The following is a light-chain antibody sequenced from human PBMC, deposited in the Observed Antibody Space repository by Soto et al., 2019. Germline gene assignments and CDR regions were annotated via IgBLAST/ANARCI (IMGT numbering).Light chain of an antibody. V-gene: IGKV1-5*01. CDR1: QSLSGW. Sequence: DIQLTQIPSTLSASIGDGVTITCRASQSLSGWLAWYQQTPGKAPKLLISDAFRLESGVPSRFRGSGFGTEFSLTISNLQPGDSATFYCQQYASYPWTFGRGTKVDIK. CDR2: DAF. J-gene: IGKJ1*01. CDR3: QQYASYPWT.